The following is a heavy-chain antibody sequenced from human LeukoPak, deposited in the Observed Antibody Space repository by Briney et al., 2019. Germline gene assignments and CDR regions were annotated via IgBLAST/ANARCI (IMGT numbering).Heavy chain of an antibody. J-gene: IGHJ4*02. Sequence: GGSLRLSCAASGFTLTHYNMNWVRQAPGKGLEWVSYVSSSGAAIYYADSVKGRFTISRDNAKNSLYLQMDGLRAEDTGVYYCARQRGDYYDSSGYYYFDYWGQGTLVTVSS. CDR1: GFTLTHYN. CDR2: VSSSGAAI. CDR3: ARQRGDYYDSSGYYYFDY. D-gene: IGHD3-22*01. V-gene: IGHV3-48*04.